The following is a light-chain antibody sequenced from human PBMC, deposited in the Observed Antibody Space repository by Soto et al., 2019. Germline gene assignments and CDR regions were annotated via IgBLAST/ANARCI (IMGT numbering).Light chain of an antibody. Sequence: SYELTQPLSVSVALGQTARITCGGNNIGSKNVHWYQQKPDQAPVLVIYRDSNRPSGIPERFSGSNSGNTATLTISRAQAGDEADYYCQVWDSSTARVFGAGTKLTVL. J-gene: IGLJ3*02. V-gene: IGLV3-9*01. CDR2: RDS. CDR1: NIGSKN. CDR3: QVWDSSTARV.